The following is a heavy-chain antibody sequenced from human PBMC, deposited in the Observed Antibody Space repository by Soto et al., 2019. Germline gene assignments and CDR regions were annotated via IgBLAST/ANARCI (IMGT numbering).Heavy chain of an antibody. CDR1: GFTFSSYG. J-gene: IGHJ4*02. CDR2: IWYDGSNK. CDR3: ARLRYSSGWLDY. Sequence: QVQLVESGGGVVQPGRSLRLSCAASGFTFSSYGMHWVRQAPGKGLEWVAVIWYDGSNKYYADSVKGRFTISRDNSKNTLYLQMNSLRAEDTAVYYCARLRYSSGWLDYWGRGTLVTVCS. V-gene: IGHV3-33*01. D-gene: IGHD6-19*01.